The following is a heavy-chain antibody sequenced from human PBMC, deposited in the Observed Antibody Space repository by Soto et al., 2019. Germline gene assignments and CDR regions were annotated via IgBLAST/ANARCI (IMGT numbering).Heavy chain of an antibody. D-gene: IGHD3-10*01. V-gene: IGHV3-48*02. CDR2: VTTSGDTM. CDR1: GFTFIRYN. Sequence: GGSLGLSCAASGFTFIRYNMPWVRQDPGKGLEWVAYVTTSGDTMFYADSVEGRFAISRDVAKNSVHLQMNSLGDEDTAVYYCVREEASGSSGLTYHYYYNGMDVWGQGTTVTVSS. J-gene: IGHJ6*02. CDR3: VREEASGSSGLTYHYYYNGMDV.